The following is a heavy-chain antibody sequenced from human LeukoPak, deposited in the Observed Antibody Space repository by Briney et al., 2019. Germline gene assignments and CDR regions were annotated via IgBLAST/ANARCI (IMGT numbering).Heavy chain of an antibody. V-gene: IGHV3-48*04. CDR2: ISSSSSTI. Sequence: PGGSLRLSCAASGFTFSSYSMNWVRQAPGKGLEWVSYISSSSSTIYYADSVKGRFTISRDSAKNSLYLQMNSLRAEDTAVYYCAREDYYYDSTGYHRRDAFDIWGQGTMVTVSS. J-gene: IGHJ3*02. CDR3: AREDYYYDSTGYHRRDAFDI. D-gene: IGHD3-22*01. CDR1: GFTFSSYS.